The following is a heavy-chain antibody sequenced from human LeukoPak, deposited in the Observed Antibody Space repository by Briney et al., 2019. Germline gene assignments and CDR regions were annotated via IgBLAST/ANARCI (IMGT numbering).Heavy chain of an antibody. V-gene: IGHV3-33*06. CDR3: AKEVSSWYYYYYYYMDV. CDR2: IWYDGSNK. D-gene: IGHD6-13*01. J-gene: IGHJ6*03. CDR1: GFTFSSYG. Sequence: GGSLRLSCAASGFTFSSYGMHWVRQAPGKGLEWVAVIWYDGSNKYYADSVKGRFTIPRDNSKNTLYLQMNSLRAEDTAVYYCAKEVSSWYYYYYYYMDVWGKGTTVTVSS.